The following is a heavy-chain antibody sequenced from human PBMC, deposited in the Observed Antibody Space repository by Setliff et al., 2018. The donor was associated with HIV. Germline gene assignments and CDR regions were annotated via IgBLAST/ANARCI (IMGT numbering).Heavy chain of an antibody. V-gene: IGHV3-30*02. J-gene: IGHJ3*02. CDR3: ARAMVPDSSSYYRPPAFDI. Sequence: ESGFTFRNYGIHWVRQAPGKGLEWVSFMRFDGGNKYYADSLKGRFTISRDNSKNTLYLQMNSLRAEDTAVYYCARAMVPDSSSYYRPPAFDIWGQGTMVTVSS. D-gene: IGHD3-22*01. CDR1: GFTFRNYG. CDR2: MRFDGGNK.